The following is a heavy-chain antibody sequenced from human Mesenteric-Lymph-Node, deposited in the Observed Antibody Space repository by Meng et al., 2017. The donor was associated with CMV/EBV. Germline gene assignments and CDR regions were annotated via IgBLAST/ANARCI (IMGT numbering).Heavy chain of an antibody. Sequence: SETLSLTCTVSGGSISDYYLSWIRQSSGKGLEWIGSIFYSGSTSYNPSLRSRVTISIDTSRNQFSLKLSSVTTADTAVYYCAKDRGDTAMASNWFDPWGQGTLVTVSS. V-gene: IGHV4-59*01. CDR2: IFYSGST. CDR1: GGSISDYY. D-gene: IGHD5-18*01. CDR3: AKDRGDTAMASNWFDP. J-gene: IGHJ5*02.